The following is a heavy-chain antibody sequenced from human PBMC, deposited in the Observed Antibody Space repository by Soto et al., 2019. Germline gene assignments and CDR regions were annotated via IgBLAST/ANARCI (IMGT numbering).Heavy chain of an antibody. CDR3: TTVGAAAGFSLYYFDY. J-gene: IGHJ4*02. CDR2: IKSKTDGGTT. D-gene: IGHD6-13*01. Sequence: EVQLVESGGGLVKPGGSLRLSCAASGFTFSNAWMNWVRQAPGKGLEWVGGIKSKTDGGTTDYAAPVKGRFTISRDDSKNTLYLQMNSLKTEDTAVYYCTTVGAAAGFSLYYFDYWGQGTLVTVSS. CDR1: GFTFSNAW. V-gene: IGHV3-15*07.